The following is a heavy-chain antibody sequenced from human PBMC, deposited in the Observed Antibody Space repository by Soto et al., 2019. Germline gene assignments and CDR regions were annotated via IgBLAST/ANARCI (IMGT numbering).Heavy chain of an antibody. CDR1: GFTFSSYS. CDR2: ISSSSSYI. D-gene: IGHD2-15*01. Sequence: GGSLRLSCAASGFTFSSYSMNWVRQAPGKGLEWVSSISSSSSYIYYADSVKGRFTISRDNAKNSLYLQMNSLRAEDTAVYYCARNRKTDIAVVVAATPNWFDPWGQGTLVTVSS. CDR3: ARNRKTDIAVVVAATPNWFDP. J-gene: IGHJ5*02. V-gene: IGHV3-21*01.